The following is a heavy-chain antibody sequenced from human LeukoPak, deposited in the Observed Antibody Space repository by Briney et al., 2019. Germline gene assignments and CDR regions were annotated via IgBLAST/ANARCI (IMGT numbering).Heavy chain of an antibody. J-gene: IGHJ4*02. D-gene: IGHD6-6*01. CDR3: ARRSPIAARIFDY. V-gene: IGHV4-39*01. CDR1: GGSISSSSYY. Sequence: SETLSLTCTVSGGSISSSSYYWGWIRQPPGKGLEWIGSIYYSGSTYYNPSLKSRVTISVDTSKNQFSLKLSSLTAADTAVYYCARRSPIAARIFDYWGQGTLVTVSS. CDR2: IYYSGST.